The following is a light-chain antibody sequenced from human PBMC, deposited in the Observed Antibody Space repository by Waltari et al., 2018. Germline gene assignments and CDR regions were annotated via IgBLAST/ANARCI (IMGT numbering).Light chain of an antibody. V-gene: IGLV3-21*04. Sequence: SYVLTQPPSVSVAPGKTARITCGGRNIGSKSVHWYHQKPGQAPVLVIYYDTDRPSGIPERFSGSNSGNTATLTISRVEAVDESDYYCQVWDSNSDHVVFGGGTKLTVL. CDR3: QVWDSNSDHVV. CDR2: YDT. CDR1: NIGSKS. J-gene: IGLJ3*02.